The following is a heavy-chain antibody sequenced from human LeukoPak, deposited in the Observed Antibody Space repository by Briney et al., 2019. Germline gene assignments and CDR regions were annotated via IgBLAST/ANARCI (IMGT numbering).Heavy chain of an antibody. J-gene: IGHJ6*02. V-gene: IGHV3-30*03. CDR2: ISYDGSNK. CDR1: GFTFSGYG. D-gene: IGHD6-13*01. CDR3: ARDYAPTYSSSWYSPDYYYGMDV. Sequence: GGSLRLSCAASGFTFSGYGMHWVRQAPGKGPEWVAVISYDGSNKYYADSVKGRFTISRDNAKNSLYLQMNSLRAEDTAVYYCARDYAPTYSSSWYSPDYYYGMDVWGQGTTVTVSS.